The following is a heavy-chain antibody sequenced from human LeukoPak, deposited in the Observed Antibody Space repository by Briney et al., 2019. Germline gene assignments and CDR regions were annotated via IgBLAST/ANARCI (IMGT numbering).Heavy chain of an antibody. V-gene: IGHV3-7*03. D-gene: IGHD3-22*01. Sequence: GGSLRLSCAASGFTFSRYWMSWVRQAPRKGLEWVANIKQDGSEKYYVDSVKGRFTISRDNAKNSLYLQMNSLRAEDTAVYYCARDKGDYDTSGSLFVFGGQGTLVTVSS. J-gene: IGHJ4*02. CDR3: ARDKGDYDTSGSLFVF. CDR1: GFTFSRYW. CDR2: IKQDGSEK.